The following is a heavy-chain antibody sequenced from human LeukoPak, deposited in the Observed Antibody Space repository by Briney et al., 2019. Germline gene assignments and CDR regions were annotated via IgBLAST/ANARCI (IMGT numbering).Heavy chain of an antibody. D-gene: IGHD3-3*01. J-gene: IGHJ4*02. Sequence: PGGSLRLSCAASGFTFSSYSTNWVRQAPGKGLEWVSYISSSSSTIYYADSVKGRFTISRDNAKNSLYLQMNSLRAEDTAVYYCAREGYDFWSGYRNYFDYWGQGTLVTVSS. V-gene: IGHV3-48*01. CDR1: GFTFSSYS. CDR2: ISSSSSTI. CDR3: AREGYDFWSGYRNYFDY.